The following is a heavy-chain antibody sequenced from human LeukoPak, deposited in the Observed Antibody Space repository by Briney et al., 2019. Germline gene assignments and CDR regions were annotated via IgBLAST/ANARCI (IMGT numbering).Heavy chain of an antibody. CDR3: ARLEGYDILTGHFYFDY. CDR2: IYYSGST. CDR1: GGSISSSSYY. D-gene: IGHD3-9*01. J-gene: IGHJ4*02. Sequence: SETLSLTCTVSGGSISSSSYYWGWIRQPPGKGLEWIGSIYYSGSTYYNPSLKSRVTISVDTSKNQFSLKLSSVTAADTAVYYCARLEGYDILTGHFYFDYWGQGTLVTVSS. V-gene: IGHV4-39*01.